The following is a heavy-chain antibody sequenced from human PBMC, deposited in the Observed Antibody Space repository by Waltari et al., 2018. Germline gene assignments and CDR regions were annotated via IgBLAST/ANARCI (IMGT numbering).Heavy chain of an antibody. J-gene: IGHJ4*02. D-gene: IGHD6-6*01. CDR1: GGSFSGYY. CDR3: AIWSSSSVMLNY. Sequence: QVQLQQWGAGLLKPSETLSLTCAVYGGSFSGYYWCWIRQPPGKGLEWIGEINHSGSTNYNPSLKSRVTISVDTSKNQFSLKLSSVTAADTAVYYCAIWSSSSVMLNYWGQGTLVTVSS. CDR2: INHSGST. V-gene: IGHV4-34*01.